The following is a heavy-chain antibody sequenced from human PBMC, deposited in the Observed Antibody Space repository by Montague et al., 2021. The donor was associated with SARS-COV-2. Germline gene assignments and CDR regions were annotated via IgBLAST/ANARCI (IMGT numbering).Heavy chain of an antibody. D-gene: IGHD4-11*01. CDR1: GYSISTGYY. CDR3: AVKSNYYYYYGMDD. V-gene: IGHV4-38-2*01. J-gene: IGHJ6*02. CDR2: IYHSGST. Sequence: SETLSLTCAVSGYSISTGYYWAWIRQPPGKGLEWIGGIYHSGSTYYNPSLKSRVTISVDTSKNQFSLRLSSVTAADTAMYYCAVKSNYYYYYGMDDWGQGTTVAVSS.